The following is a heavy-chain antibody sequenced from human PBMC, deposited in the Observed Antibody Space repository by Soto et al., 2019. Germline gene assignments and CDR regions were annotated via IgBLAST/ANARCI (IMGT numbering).Heavy chain of an antibody. Sequence: ETLALTCAVSGVSISSSSYYWGWIRQPPGKGLEWIGSIYYSWITYYNPSLKSRVTISVDTSKNQFSLKLSSVTAADTDVYYCAGDYYDSRRYWFDPWGQGTLVTVYS. V-gene: IGHV4-39*01. CDR1: GVSISSSSYY. D-gene: IGHD3-22*01. J-gene: IGHJ5*02. CDR2: IYYSWIT. CDR3: AGDYYDSRRYWFDP.